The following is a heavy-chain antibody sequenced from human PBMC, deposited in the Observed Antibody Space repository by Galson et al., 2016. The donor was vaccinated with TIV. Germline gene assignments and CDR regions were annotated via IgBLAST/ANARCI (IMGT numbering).Heavy chain of an antibody. J-gene: IGHJ4*02. D-gene: IGHD1-26*01. V-gene: IGHV1-69*04. Sequence: SVKVSCKASGGTLNNYVINWVRQAPGQGLEWMGRIMPILDITKYTQKFQGKVTITADKSTSTAYIELSSLISEDTAIYYCATSLHDTTRSFDYWGQGTLVTVTP. CDR2: IMPILDIT. CDR1: GGTLNNYV. CDR3: ATSLHDTTRSFDY.